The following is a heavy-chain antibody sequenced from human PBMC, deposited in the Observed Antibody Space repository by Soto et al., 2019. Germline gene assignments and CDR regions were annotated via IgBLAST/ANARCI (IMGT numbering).Heavy chain of an antibody. J-gene: IGHJ3*02. CDR1: CGSISSYY. CDR3: ARDVDEAFDI. D-gene: IGHD2-15*01. Sequence: ASETLSLTCTVSCGSISSYYWSWIRQPPGKGLEWIGYIYYSGSTNYNPSLKSRVTISVDTSKNQFSLKLSSVTAADTAVYYCARDVDEAFDIWGQGTMVTVSS. V-gene: IGHV4-59*01. CDR2: IYYSGST.